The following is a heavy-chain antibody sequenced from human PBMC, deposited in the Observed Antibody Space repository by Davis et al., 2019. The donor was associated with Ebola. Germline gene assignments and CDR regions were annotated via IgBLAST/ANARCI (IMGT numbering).Heavy chain of an antibody. CDR3: ARRLYCGGGSCYEYYYGMDV. CDR1: GYTFTSCG. J-gene: IGHJ6*02. V-gene: IGHV1-18*01. CDR2: ISAYNGNT. Sequence: AASVKVSCKASGYTFTSCGISWVRQAPGQGLEWMGWISAYNGNTNYAQKFQGWVTMTRDTSTSTVYMELSSLRSEDTAVYYCARRLYCGGGSCYEYYYGMDVWGQGTTVTVSS. D-gene: IGHD2-15*01.